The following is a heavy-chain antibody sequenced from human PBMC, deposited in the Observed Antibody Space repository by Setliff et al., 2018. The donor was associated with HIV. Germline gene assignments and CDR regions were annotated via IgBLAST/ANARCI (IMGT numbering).Heavy chain of an antibody. V-gene: IGHV1-18*01. D-gene: IGHD6-13*01. CDR3: ARDQVYWQQLLFDY. Sequence: ASVKVSCKASGYTFTSYGISWVRQAPGQGLEWMGWISAYNGNTNYAQKFQGRVTMTRDTSTSTVYMELSSLRSEDTAVYYCARDQVYWQQLLFDYWGQGTLVTVSS. CDR2: ISAYNGNT. J-gene: IGHJ4*02. CDR1: GYTFTSYG.